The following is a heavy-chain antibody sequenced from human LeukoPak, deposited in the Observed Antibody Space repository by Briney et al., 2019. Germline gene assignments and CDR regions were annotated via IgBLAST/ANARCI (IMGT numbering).Heavy chain of an antibody. D-gene: IGHD3-22*01. Sequence: GGSLRLSCAASGFTFSSYWMHWVRQAPGKGLVWVSRINSDGSSTSYADSVKGRFTISRDNAKNTLYLQMNSLRAADTAVYYCARGTQSLVVSNYPDYWGQGTLVTVSS. V-gene: IGHV3-74*01. CDR1: GFTFSSYW. CDR2: INSDGSST. J-gene: IGHJ4*02. CDR3: ARGTQSLVVSNYPDY.